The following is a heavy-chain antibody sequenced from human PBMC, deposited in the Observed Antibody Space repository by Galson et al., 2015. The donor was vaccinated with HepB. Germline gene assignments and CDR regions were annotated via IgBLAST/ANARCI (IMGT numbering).Heavy chain of an antibody. CDR2: ISAYNGNT. D-gene: IGHD3-9*01. CDR1: GYTFTSYG. Sequence: QSGAEVKKPGESLKVSCNASGYTFTSYGISWVRQAPGQGLEWMGWISAYNGNTNYAQKLQGRVTMTTDTSTSTAYMELRSLRSDDTAVYYCARGNNYDILTGYELYYFDYWGQGTLVTVSS. CDR3: ARGNNYDILTGYELYYFDY. J-gene: IGHJ4*02. V-gene: IGHV1-18*01.